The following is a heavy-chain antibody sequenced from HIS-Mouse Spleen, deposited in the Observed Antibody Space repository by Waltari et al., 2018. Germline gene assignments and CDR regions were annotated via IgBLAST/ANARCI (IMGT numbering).Heavy chain of an antibody. J-gene: IGHJ2*01. CDR2: IYYSGST. V-gene: IGHV4-39*07. D-gene: IGHD6-13*01. CDR1: GGSISSSRYY. Sequence: QLQLQESGPGLVKPSETLSITCTVSGGSISSSRYYWGWIRQPPGKGLEWIGSIYYSGSTYYNPSLKSRVTISVDTSKNQFSLKLSSVTAADTAVYYCAREIPYSSSWYDWYFDLWGRGTLVTVSS. CDR3: AREIPYSSSWYDWYFDL.